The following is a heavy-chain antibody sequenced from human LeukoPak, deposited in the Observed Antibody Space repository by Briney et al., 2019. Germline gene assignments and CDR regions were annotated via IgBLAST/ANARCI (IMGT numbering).Heavy chain of an antibody. CDR1: GFTFSDYY. J-gene: IGHJ4*02. V-gene: IGHV3-11*01. Sequence: GGSLRLSCAASGFTFSDYYMSWIRQAPGKGLEWVSYISSSGDIIYYAHSVKGRFTISRDNAKDSLYLQMNSLRADDTAVYYCARRKHSSGWSPSEFYFVYWGQGTLVTVSS. D-gene: IGHD6-13*01. CDR2: ISSSGDII. CDR3: ARRKHSSGWSPSEFYFVY.